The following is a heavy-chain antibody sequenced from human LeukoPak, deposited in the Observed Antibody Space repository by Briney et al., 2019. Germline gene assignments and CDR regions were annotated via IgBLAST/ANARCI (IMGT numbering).Heavy chain of an antibody. CDR2: IIPIFGTA. D-gene: IGHD7-27*01. CDR1: GGTFSSYA. J-gene: IGHJ4*02. V-gene: IGHV1-69*13. CDR3: ARGPPNWGFDY. Sequence: SVTVSCKASGGTFSSYAISWVRQAPGQGLEWMGGIIPIFGTANYAQKFQGRVTITADESTSTAYMELSSLSSEDTAVYSCARGPPNWGFDYWGQGTLVTVSS.